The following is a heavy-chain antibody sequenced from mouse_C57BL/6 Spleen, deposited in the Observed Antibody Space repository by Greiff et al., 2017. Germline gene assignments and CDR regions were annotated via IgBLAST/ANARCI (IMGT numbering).Heavy chain of an antibody. D-gene: IGHD2-2*01. CDR1: GYTFTSYW. CDR2: IDPSDSYT. V-gene: IGHV1-69*01. J-gene: IGHJ2*01. Sequence: QVQLQQPGAELVMPGASVKLSCKASGYTFTSYWMHWVKQRPGQGLEWIGEIDPSDSYTNYNQKFKGKSTLTVDKSSSTAYMQLSSLTSEDSAVHYCARRGMVTLDYWGQGTTLTVSS. CDR3: ARRGMVTLDY.